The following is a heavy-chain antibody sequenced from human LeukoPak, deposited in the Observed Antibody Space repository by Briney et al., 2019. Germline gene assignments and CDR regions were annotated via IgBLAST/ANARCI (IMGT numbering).Heavy chain of an antibody. Sequence: ASVKVSCKASGYTFTGYYMHWVRQAPGQGLEWMGRINPNSGGTNYAQQFQGRVTTTRDTSISTAYMELSRLRSDDTAVYYCARVRYGSGSYYFDYWGQGTLVTVSS. CDR2: INPNSGGT. CDR1: GYTFTGYY. D-gene: IGHD3-10*01. CDR3: ARVRYGSGSYYFDY. J-gene: IGHJ4*02. V-gene: IGHV1-2*06.